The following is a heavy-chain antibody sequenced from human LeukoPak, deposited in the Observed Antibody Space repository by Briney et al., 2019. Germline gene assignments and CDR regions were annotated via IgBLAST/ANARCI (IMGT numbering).Heavy chain of an antibody. Sequence: GGSLRLSCAASGFTFSNYCMNWVRQGPGKGLEWVSYISSGSAMYYADSVRGRFTISRDNAENSLFLQMNSLRDEDTAVYYCAKGTYGEYGGPAYWGQGTLVTVSS. D-gene: IGHD4-17*01. V-gene: IGHV3-48*02. CDR3: AKGTYGEYGGPAY. J-gene: IGHJ4*02. CDR1: GFTFSNYC. CDR2: ISSGSAM.